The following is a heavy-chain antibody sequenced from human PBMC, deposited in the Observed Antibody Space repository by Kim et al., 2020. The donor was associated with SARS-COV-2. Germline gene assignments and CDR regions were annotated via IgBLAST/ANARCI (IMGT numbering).Heavy chain of an antibody. J-gene: IGHJ5*02. V-gene: IGHV4-59*01. CDR3: ARAYGDFGGWFDP. Sequence: YNPSLKSRVTISVDTSNNQFSLRLISLIATDTAMYYCARAYGDFGGWFDPWGQGTLVTVSS. D-gene: IGHD4-17*01.